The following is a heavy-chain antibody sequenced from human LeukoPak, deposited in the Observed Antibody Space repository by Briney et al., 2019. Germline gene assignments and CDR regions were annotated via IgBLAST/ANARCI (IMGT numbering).Heavy chain of an antibody. D-gene: IGHD4-17*01. CDR2: IYYSGST. CDR3: ARMSETRNDYGDSYYFDY. J-gene: IGHJ4*02. V-gene: IGHV4-31*03. CDR1: GGSLNSGGYY. Sequence: SETLSLTCTVSGGSLNSGGYYCSWVRQHPGKGLEWLGYIYYSGSTYYNPSLKSRVTISLDTSRTRFSLNLSSVTAADTAVYYCARMSETRNDYGDSYYFDYWGQGTLVTVSS.